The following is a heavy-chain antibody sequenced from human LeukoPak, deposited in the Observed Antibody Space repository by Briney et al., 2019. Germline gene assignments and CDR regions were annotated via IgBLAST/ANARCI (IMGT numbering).Heavy chain of an antibody. CDR1: GYTFTSYG. D-gene: IGHD4-17*01. V-gene: IGHV1-18*01. J-gene: IGHJ6*02. Sequence: GASVKVSCKASGYTFTSYGISWVRQAPGQGLEWMGWISAYNGNTNYAQKLQGRVTMTTDTSTSTAYMELRSLRSDDTAVYYCASYYGDYDPNYYYYGMDVWGQGTTVTVSS. CDR2: ISAYNGNT. CDR3: ASYYGDYDPNYYYYGMDV.